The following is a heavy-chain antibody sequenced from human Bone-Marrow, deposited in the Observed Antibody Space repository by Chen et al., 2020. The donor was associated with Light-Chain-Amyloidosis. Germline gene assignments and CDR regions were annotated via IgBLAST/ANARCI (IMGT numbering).Heavy chain of an antibody. V-gene: IGHV3-30-3*01. CDR1: GFTFSRYA. CDR2: ISYDGSNK. Sequence: QVQLVESGGGVVQPGRSLRLSCAASGFTFSRYAMHWVRQAPGKGLEWVAVISYDGSNKYYADSVKGRFTISRDNSKNTLYLQMNSLRAEDTAVYYWASRDSSSSSGYYYYGMDVWGQGTTVTVSS. J-gene: IGHJ6*02. D-gene: IGHD6-6*01. CDR3: ASRDSSSSSGYYYYGMDV.